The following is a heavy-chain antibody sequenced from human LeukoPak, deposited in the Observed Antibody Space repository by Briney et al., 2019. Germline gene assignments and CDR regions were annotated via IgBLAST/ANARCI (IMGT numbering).Heavy chain of an antibody. J-gene: IGHJ4*02. CDR1: GFTFSSYS. CDR3: ARGPPSPPNYYDSSGYYRDY. V-gene: IGHV3-48*04. D-gene: IGHD3-22*01. CDR2: ISSSSSTI. Sequence: GGSLRLSCAASGFTFSSYSMNWVRQAPGKGLEWVSYISSSSSTIYYADSVKGRFTISRDNPKNSLYLQMNSLRAEDTAVYYCARGPPSPPNYYDSSGYYRDYWGQGTLVTVSS.